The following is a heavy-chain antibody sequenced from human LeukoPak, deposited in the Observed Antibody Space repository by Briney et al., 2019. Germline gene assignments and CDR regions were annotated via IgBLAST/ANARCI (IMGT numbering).Heavy chain of an antibody. CDR3: AREGRSATDGY. Sequence: PSETLSLTCTVSGGSISSYYWSWIRQPAGKGLEWIGRIYSSGKTNYNPSLKSRVTMSVDTSKNQFSLRLSSVTAADTAVYYCAREGRSATDGYWGQGTLVTVSS. CDR1: GGSISSYY. J-gene: IGHJ4*02. CDR2: IYSSGKT. V-gene: IGHV4-4*07. D-gene: IGHD3-16*01.